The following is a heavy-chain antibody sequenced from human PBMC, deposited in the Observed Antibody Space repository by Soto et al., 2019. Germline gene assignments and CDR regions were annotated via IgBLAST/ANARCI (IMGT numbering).Heavy chain of an antibody. CDR1: GYTLNDLS. CDR2: FDPEHGEA. D-gene: IGHD1-26*01. V-gene: IGHV1-24*01. Sequence: ASVKVSCKFFGYTLNDLSIHWVRQAPGKGLEWMGGFDPEHGEAVYAQKFQGRVTMTEETSTDTAYMEVSNLRSEDTAVYYCVKGGSRGRYYYYYGMDVWGQGTTVTVSS. J-gene: IGHJ6*02. CDR3: VKGGSRGRYYYYYGMDV.